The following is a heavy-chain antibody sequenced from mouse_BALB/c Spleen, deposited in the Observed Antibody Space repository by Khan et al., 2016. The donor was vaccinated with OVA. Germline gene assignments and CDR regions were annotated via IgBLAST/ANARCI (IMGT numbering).Heavy chain of an antibody. CDR1: GFTFIDYG. CDR2: ISSVAYSI. J-gene: IGHJ3*01. Sequence: VELVESGGGLVQPGGSRKLSCAASGFTFIDYGMAWVRQTPGKGPEWIAFISSVAYSIYYADTVTGRFTISREHAKNTLYLEMSSLRSDVTAMYYCARGGFAYWGQGTLVTVSA. CDR3: ARGGFAY. V-gene: IGHV5-15*02.